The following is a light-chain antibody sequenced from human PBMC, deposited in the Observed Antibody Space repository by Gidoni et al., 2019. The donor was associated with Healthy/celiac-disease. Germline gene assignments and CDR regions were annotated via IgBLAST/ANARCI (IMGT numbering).Light chain of an antibody. Sequence: EIVLTQSQATLSLSPGERATLPCRASQSVSSYLAWYQQKPGQAPRLLIYDASNRATGVPARFSGSGSGTDFTLTISSLEPEDVAVYYCQQRSNWPPRYTFGQGTKLEIK. CDR1: QSVSSY. CDR2: DAS. V-gene: IGKV3-11*01. CDR3: QQRSNWPPRYT. J-gene: IGKJ2*01.